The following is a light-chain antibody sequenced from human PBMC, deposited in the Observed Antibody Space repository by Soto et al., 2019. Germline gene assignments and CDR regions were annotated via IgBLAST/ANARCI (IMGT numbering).Light chain of an antibody. J-gene: IGLJ2*01. Sequence: NFMLTQPHSLSESPGKTVTISCIRSSGSIASNYVQWYQQRPGSAPTIVIFEDTERPSGVPDRFSGSIDSSSNSASLTISGLKTEDEADYYCQSYNSSSRVFGGGTKVTVL. CDR2: EDT. CDR3: QSYNSSSRV. CDR1: SGSIASNY. V-gene: IGLV6-57*04.